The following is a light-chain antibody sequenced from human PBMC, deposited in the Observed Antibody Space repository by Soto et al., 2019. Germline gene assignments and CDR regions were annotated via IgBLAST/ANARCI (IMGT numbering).Light chain of an antibody. Sequence: QSALTQPTSVSGSPGQSITISCTGNHNDIGTYDYVSWYQQHPGRAPRLLIYGVTTRPSGISDRFSASQSGLTASLTISGLQPEDEADYYCSSFTSDRIYVFGHGTKVTVL. CDR1: HNDIGTYDY. J-gene: IGLJ1*01. CDR3: SSFTSDRIYV. CDR2: GVT. V-gene: IGLV2-14*03.